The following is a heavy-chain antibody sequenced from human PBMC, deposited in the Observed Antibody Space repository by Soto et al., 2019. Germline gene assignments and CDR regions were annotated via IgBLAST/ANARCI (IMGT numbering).Heavy chain of an antibody. J-gene: IGHJ4*02. CDR1: GGSISSSSYY. CDR3: ARHVDYYDSSGPPDY. Sequence: SETLSLTCTVSGGSISSSSYYWGWIRQPPGKGLEWIGSIYYSGSTYYNPSLKSRVTISVDTSKNQFSLKLSSVTAAYTAVYYCARHVDYYDSSGPPDYWGQGTLVTVSS. CDR2: IYYSGST. D-gene: IGHD3-22*01. V-gene: IGHV4-39*01.